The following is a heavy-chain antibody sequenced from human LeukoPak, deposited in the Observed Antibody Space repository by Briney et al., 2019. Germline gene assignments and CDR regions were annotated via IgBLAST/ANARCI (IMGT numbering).Heavy chain of an antibody. J-gene: IGHJ4*02. V-gene: IGHV4-39*01. CDR2: IYYSGST. CDR1: GGSISSSSYY. D-gene: IGHD3-9*01. CDR3: ARRNYDILTGFDY. Sequence: SETLPLTCTVSGGSISSSSYYWGWIRQPPGKGLEWIGSIYYSGSTYYNPSLKSRVTISVDTSKNQFSLKLSSVTAADTAVYYCARRNYDILTGFDYWGQGTLVTVSS.